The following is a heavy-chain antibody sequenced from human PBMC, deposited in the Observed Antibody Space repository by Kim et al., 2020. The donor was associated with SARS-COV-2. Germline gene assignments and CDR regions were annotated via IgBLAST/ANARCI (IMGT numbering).Heavy chain of an antibody. J-gene: IGHJ4*02. CDR2: YP. Sequence: YPHYADSVKGRFTITRADSKKTLYLQLNSLRVEDTAIYFCARGVFDFWGQGVLVTVSS. V-gene: IGHV3-11*06. CDR3: ARGVFDF.